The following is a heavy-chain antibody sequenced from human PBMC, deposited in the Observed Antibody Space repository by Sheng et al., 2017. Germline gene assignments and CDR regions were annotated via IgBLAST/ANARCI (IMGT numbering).Heavy chain of an antibody. J-gene: IGHJ5*02. CDR2: INHSGST. CDR1: GGSFSGYY. D-gene: IGHD6-19*01. Sequence: QVQLQQWGAGLLKPSETLSLSCAVYGGSFSGYYWSWIRQPPGKGLEWIGEINHSGSTNYNPSLKSRVTISVDASKNQFSLRLSSVTAADTAVYYCARAQSHQFISVSGTWWFDPWGQGTLVTVSS. V-gene: IGHV4-34*01. CDR3: ARAQSHQFISVSGTWWFDP.